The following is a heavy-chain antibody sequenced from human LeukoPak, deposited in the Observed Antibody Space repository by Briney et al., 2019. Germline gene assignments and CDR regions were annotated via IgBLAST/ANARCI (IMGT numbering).Heavy chain of an antibody. CDR1: GFTFSDYY. J-gene: IGHJ6*03. CDR3: ARDRSPPDYYYYYMDV. Sequence: NPGRSLRPSYAASGFTFSDYYMSCIRQAPGKGREWVSYISSSGSTIYYADSVKGRFTISRDNAKNSLYLQMNSLRAEDTAVYYCARDRSPPDYYYYYMDVWGKGTTVTVSS. CDR2: ISSSGSTI. V-gene: IGHV3-11*01.